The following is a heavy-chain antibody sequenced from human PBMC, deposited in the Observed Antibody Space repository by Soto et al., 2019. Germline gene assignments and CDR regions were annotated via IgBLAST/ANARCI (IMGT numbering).Heavy chain of an antibody. D-gene: IGHD3-16*01. CDR3: ARGPFMITFGGDWFDP. CDR1: GYTFTSYD. J-gene: IGHJ5*02. CDR2: MNPNSGNT. V-gene: IGHV1-8*01. Sequence: ASVKVSCKASGYTFTSYDINWVRQATGQGLEWMGWMNPNSGNTGYAQKFQGRVTMTRNTSISTAYMELSSLRPEDTAVYYCARGPFMITFGGDWFDPWGQGTLVTVSS.